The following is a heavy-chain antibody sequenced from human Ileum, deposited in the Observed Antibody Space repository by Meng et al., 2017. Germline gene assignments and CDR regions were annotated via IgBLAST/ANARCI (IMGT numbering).Heavy chain of an antibody. D-gene: IGHD3-16*01. CDR1: GGSFSGYY. CDR2: INHSGST. V-gene: IGHV4-34*01. Sequence: QVQLQPWGAGLLKPSETLSLTCAVYGGSFSGYYWSWIRQPPGRGLEWIGEINHSGSTNYNPSLKRRVTISVDTSKNQFSLKLSSVTAADTAVYYCARGGGRYGPDFDYWGQGTLVTVSS. J-gene: IGHJ4*02. CDR3: ARGGGRYGPDFDY.